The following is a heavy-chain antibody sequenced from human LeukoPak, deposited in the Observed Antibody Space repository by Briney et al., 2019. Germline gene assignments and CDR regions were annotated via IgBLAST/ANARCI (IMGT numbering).Heavy chain of an antibody. D-gene: IGHD3-22*01. Sequence: ASVKVSCKASGYTFTSYYMHWVRQAPGQGLEWMGIINPSGGSTSYAQKFQGRVTMTRDTSTSTVYMELSSLRSEDTAVYYCARQPSPYYYGSSGYQNWFDPWGRGTLVAVSS. CDR2: INPSGGST. J-gene: IGHJ5*02. CDR3: ARQPSPYYYGSSGYQNWFDP. CDR1: GYTFTSYY. V-gene: IGHV1-46*01.